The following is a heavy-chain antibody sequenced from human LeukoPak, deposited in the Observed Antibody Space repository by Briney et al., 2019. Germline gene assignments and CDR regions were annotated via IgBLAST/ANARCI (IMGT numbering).Heavy chain of an antibody. Sequence: GGSLRLSCAASGFTFSGYSMNWVRQAPGKGLEWVSSISSSSSYIYYADSVKGRFTISRDNAKNSLYLQVNSLRAEDTAVYYCARDRSGSDYYYYGMDVWGQGTTVTVSS. D-gene: IGHD1-26*01. CDR3: ARDRSGSDYYYYGMDV. CDR2: ISSSSSYI. J-gene: IGHJ6*02. V-gene: IGHV3-21*01. CDR1: GFTFSGYS.